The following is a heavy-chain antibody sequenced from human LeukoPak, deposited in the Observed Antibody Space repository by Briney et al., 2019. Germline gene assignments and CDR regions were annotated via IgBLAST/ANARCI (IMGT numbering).Heavy chain of an antibody. CDR3: ARESETSGWYDY. V-gene: IGHV3-43*02. Sequence: GGPLRLSCAAPGFIFDNYAIHGVRQAPGKGLEWVSLISGDGGSTFYADSVRRRFTISRDNTRKSLSLQMSSLRSEDTALYYCARESETSGWYDYWGQGTLVTVSS. CDR1: GFIFDNYA. CDR2: ISGDGGST. D-gene: IGHD6-19*01. J-gene: IGHJ4*02.